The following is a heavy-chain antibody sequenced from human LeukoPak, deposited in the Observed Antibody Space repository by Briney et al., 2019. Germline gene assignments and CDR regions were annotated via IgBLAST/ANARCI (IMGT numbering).Heavy chain of an antibody. CDR1: GGSFSGYF. Sequence: SETLSLTCVVYGGSFSGYFWSWIRQPPGKGLEWIGEITPSGSTNYNPSLKSRVSISIDTSKKKLSLRLTSVTAADSAVYYCASSFYYDSRDYWGHGTLVTVYS. V-gene: IGHV4-34*01. J-gene: IGHJ4*01. D-gene: IGHD3-22*01. CDR3: ASSFYYDSRDY. CDR2: ITPSGST.